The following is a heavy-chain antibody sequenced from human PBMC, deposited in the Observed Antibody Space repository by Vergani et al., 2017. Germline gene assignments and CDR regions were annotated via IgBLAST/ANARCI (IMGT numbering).Heavy chain of an antibody. CDR3: VRALGYGDYPSYFDY. J-gene: IGHJ4*02. CDR2: ISAYNGNT. D-gene: IGHD4-17*01. CDR1: GYTFTSYG. Sequence: QVQLVQSGAEVKKPGASVKVSCKASGYTFTSYGISWVRQAPGQGLEWMGWISAYNGNTNYAQKLQGRVTMTTDTSTSTAYMELRSLRSEDTAVYYCVRALGYGDYPSYFDYWGQGTLVTVSS. V-gene: IGHV1-18*01.